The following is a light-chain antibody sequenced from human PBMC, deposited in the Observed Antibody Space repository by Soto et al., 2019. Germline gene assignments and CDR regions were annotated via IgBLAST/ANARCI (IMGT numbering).Light chain of an antibody. J-gene: IGLJ3*02. CDR1: SSDIGYSQY. CDR3: ASYTSATTPWV. Sequence: QSALTQPASVSGSPGQSITISCTGTSSDIGYSQYVSWYQQHPGKAPKLIIFEVYNRPSGTSDRFSGSKSGNTASLTISGLQAEDEAQYYCASYTSATTPWVFGGGTKLTVL. V-gene: IGLV2-14*01. CDR2: EVY.